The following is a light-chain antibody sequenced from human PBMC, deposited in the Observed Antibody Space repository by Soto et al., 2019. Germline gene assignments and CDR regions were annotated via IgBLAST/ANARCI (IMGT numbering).Light chain of an antibody. V-gene: IGKV3-20*01. Sequence: ELVFPPSPGTLSLSPVASSPLSFMASQSVSSRLAWYQKKPGQAHRLLISGASSRATGIPDRLSGSGSATDFTLTISRLEPEDFALDYGQQYGSSPITVGQGTRLEIK. J-gene: IGKJ5*01. CDR1: QSVSSR. CDR2: GAS. CDR3: QQYGSSPIT.